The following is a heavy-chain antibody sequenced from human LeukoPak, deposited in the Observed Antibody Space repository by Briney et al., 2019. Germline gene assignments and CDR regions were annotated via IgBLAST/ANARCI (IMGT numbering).Heavy chain of an antibody. CDR1: GGSISSGSYY. V-gene: IGHV4-61*02. J-gene: IGHJ6*03. CDR2: IYTSGST. Sequence: PSQTLSLTCTVSGGSISSGSYYWSWIRQPAGKGLEWIGRIYTSGSTNYNPSLKSRVTISVDTSKNQFSLKLSSVTAADTAVYYCARENPFGVVTSYYYYMDVWGKGTTVTVSS. CDR3: ARENPFGVVTSYYYYMDV. D-gene: IGHD3-3*01.